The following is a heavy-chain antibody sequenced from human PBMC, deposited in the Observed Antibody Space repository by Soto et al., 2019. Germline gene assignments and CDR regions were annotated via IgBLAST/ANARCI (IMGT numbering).Heavy chain of an antibody. CDR1: GGSISSSNW. D-gene: IGHD2-15*01. J-gene: IGHJ5*02. CDR2: IYHSGST. V-gene: IGHV4-4*02. CDR3: AILGYCSGGSCYWWFDP. Sequence: SETLSLTCAVSGGSISSSNWWSWVRQPPGKGLEWIGEIYHSGSTNYNPSLKSRVTIPVDKSKNQFSLKLSSVTAADTAVYYCAILGYCSGGSCYWWFDPWGQGTLVTVSS.